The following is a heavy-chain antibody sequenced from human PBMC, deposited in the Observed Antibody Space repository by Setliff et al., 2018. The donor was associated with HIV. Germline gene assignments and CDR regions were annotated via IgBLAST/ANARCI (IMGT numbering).Heavy chain of an antibody. J-gene: IGHJ5*02. CDR3: ARGGPLITMVRGVLRWFDP. Sequence: GASVKVSCKASGYTFTSYYMHWVRQAPGQGLEWMGIINPSGGSTSYAQKFQGRVTMTRDTSTSTVYMELSSLRSEDTAVYYCARGGPLITMVRGVLRWFDPWGQGTLVTVS. D-gene: IGHD3-10*01. CDR1: GYTFTSYY. V-gene: IGHV1-46*01. CDR2: INPSGGST.